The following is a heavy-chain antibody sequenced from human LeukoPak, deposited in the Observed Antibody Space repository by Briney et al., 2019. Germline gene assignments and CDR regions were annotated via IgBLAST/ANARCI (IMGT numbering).Heavy chain of an antibody. CDR2: VPYVGAT. Sequence: PSETLSLTCAVSGGSISGFCWSWIRQSPGKGLEWIGYVPYVGATNYSPSLKSRVTISIDTSKNQLSLRLTSVTAADTARYYCARRYGGHTFGTTFDYWGQGILVTVSS. CDR1: GGSISGFC. V-gene: IGHV4-59*08. CDR3: ARRYGGHTFGTTFDY. D-gene: IGHD3-16*01. J-gene: IGHJ4*02.